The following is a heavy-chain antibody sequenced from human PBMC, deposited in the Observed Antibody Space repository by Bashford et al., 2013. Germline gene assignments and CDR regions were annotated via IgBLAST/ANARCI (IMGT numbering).Heavy chain of an antibody. D-gene: IGHD2/OR15-2a*01. CDR3: ARRFYDKWINWFDP. Sequence: SETLSLTCTVSGGSISSGGYYWSWIRQHPGKGLEWIGYIYYSGSTYYNPSLKSRVTISVDTSKNQFSLKLSSVTAADTAVYYCARRFYDKWINWFDPGPGTLVTVSS. V-gene: IGHV4-31*03. J-gene: IGHJ5*01. CDR1: GGSISSGGYY. CDR2: IYYSGST.